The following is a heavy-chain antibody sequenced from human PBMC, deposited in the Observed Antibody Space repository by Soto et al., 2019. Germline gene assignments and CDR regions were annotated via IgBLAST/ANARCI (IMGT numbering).Heavy chain of an antibody. CDR1: GGYIGSGGYY. Sequence: QVQLQESGPGLVKPSQTLSLTCNVSGGYIGSGGYYWSWIRQHPGKDLEWIGYIYYTGSTYYNRSLRSRVSMSVDTSKNQFSLKLTSVTAADTAVYYCVRDGTKTLRDWFDPWGQGISVTVSS. V-gene: IGHV4-31*03. J-gene: IGHJ5*02. CDR3: VRDGTKTLRDWFDP. CDR2: IYYTGST. D-gene: IGHD1-1*01.